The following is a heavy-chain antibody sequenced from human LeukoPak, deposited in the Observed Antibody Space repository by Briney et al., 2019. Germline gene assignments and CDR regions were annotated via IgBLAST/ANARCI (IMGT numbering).Heavy chain of an antibody. CDR1: GFTFSSYG. J-gene: IGHJ5*02. D-gene: IGHD3-16*02. V-gene: IGHV3-23*01. Sequence: PGGSLRLSCAASGFTFSSYGMSWVRQAPGKGLEWVSAISGSGGSTYYADSVKGRFTISRDNSKNTLYLQMNSLKTEDTAVYYCTTDGVAITFGGVIVISSWGQGTLVTVSS. CDR2: ISGSGGST. CDR3: TTDGVAITFGGVIVISS.